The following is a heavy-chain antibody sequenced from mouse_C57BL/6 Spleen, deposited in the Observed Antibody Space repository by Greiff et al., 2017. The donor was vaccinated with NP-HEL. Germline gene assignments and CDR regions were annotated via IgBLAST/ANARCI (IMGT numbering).Heavy chain of an antibody. J-gene: IGHJ4*01. CDR2: IWSGGST. CDR1: GFSLTSYG. CDR3: ARVDGYDDYYAMDY. D-gene: IGHD2-2*01. V-gene: IGHV2-2*01. Sequence: VQLQESGPGLVQPSQSLSITCTVSGFSLTSYGVHWVRQSPGKGLEWLGVIWSGGSTDYNAAFISRLSISKDNSKSQVFFKMNSLQADDTAIYYCARVDGYDDYYAMDYWGQGTSVTVSS.